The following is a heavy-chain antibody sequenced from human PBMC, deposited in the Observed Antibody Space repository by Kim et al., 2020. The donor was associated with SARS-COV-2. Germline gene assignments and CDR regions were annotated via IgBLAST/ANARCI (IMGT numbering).Heavy chain of an antibody. J-gene: IGHJ4*01. Sequence: GGSLRLSCTASGFTFSGFTFSDHYIDWVRQAPGKGLEWVGRTINKPFKITDYAASVRGRFTISSDDSKSSFYLQMNSLKTEDTAVYYCTRDSWGQGRYWG. CDR3: TRDSWGQGRY. CDR2: TINKPFKIT. CDR1: GFTFSGFTFSDHY. V-gene: IGHV3-72*01. D-gene: IGHD3-16*01.